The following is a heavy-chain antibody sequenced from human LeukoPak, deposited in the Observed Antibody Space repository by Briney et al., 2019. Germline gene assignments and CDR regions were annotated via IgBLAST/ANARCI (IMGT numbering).Heavy chain of an antibody. J-gene: IGHJ4*02. V-gene: IGHV3-30*04. CDR1: GFTFSAYA. D-gene: IGHD3-10*01. CDR2: ISYDGSNK. Sequence: GGSLRLSCTASGFTFSAYAMMWVRQAPGKGLEWVAVISYDGSNKYYADSVKGRFTISRDNSKNTLYLQMNSLRAEDTAVYYCARDRRRYYGSGSNFDYWGQGTLVTVSS. CDR3: ARDRRRYYGSGSNFDY.